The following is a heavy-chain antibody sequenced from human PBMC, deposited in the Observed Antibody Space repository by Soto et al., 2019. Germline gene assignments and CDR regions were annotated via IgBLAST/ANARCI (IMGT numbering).Heavy chain of an antibody. D-gene: IGHD6-19*01. Sequence: PGGSLRLSCAASGFTFSSYSMNWVRQAPGKGLEWVSSISSSSYIYYADSVKGRFTISRDNAKNSLYLQMNSLRLEDTALYYCARDWGAVASYYFGNWGQGTLVTVSS. J-gene: IGHJ4*02. CDR1: GFTFSSYS. CDR3: ARDWGAVASYYFGN. CDR2: ISSSSYI. V-gene: IGHV3-21*04.